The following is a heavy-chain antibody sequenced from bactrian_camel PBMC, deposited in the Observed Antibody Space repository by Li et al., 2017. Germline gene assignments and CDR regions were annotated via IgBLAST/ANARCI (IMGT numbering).Heavy chain of an antibody. V-gene: IGHV3S60*01. CDR3: AAARSYCHSRRLLPTTNFNY. D-gene: IGHD3*01. J-gene: IGHJ4*01. CDR2: RSSEGTT. Sequence: HVQLVESGGGSVQTGGSLRLSCAPSGLSVSDFSMAWFRQSPGKERELVSSRSSEGTTTYADSVKGRFTVSQDNENYTVYLQMNTLKPEDTAMYYCAAARSYCHSRRLLPTTNFNYWGQGTQVTVST. CDR1: GLSVSDFS.